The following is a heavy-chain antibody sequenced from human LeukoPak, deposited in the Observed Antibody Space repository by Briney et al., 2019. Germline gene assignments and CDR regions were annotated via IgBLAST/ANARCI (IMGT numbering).Heavy chain of an antibody. CDR3: ARPGRGALFEY. D-gene: IGHD3-10*01. Sequence: GESLKISCKVSGYSFTDYWIGWVRQMPGKGLEWVGITYPSDSDAKYSPSFQGHVSISADKSITTAYLQWSSLKASDTAMYYCARPGRGALFEYWGQGTLVTVSS. CDR2: TYPSDSDA. J-gene: IGHJ4*02. CDR1: GYSFTDYW. V-gene: IGHV5-51*01.